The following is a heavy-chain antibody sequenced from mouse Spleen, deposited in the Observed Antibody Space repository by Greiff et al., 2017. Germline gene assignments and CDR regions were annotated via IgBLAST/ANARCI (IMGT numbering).Heavy chain of an antibody. CDR3: ARKFLDAMDY. V-gene: IGHV1-4*01. Sequence: QVQLQQSGAELARPGASVKMSCKASGYTFTSYTMHWVKQRPGQGLEWIGYINPSSGYTKYNQKFKDKATLTADKSSSTAYMQLSSLTSEDSAVYYCARKFLDAMDYWGQGTSVTVSS. CDR1: GYTFTSYT. J-gene: IGHJ4*01. CDR2: INPSSGYT.